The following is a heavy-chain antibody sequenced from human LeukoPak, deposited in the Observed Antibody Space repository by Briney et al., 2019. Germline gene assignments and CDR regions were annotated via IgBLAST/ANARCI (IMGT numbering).Heavy chain of an antibody. CDR2: ISGSGGST. CDR1: GFTFSSYA. V-gene: IGHV3-23*01. Sequence: GGSLRLSCAASGFTFSSYAMSWVRQAPGKGLEWVSAISGSGGSTYYADSVKGRFTISRDNSKNALYLQMNSLRAEDTAVYYCAKGSGYYSFHFDYWGQGTLVTVSS. D-gene: IGHD3-22*01. CDR3: AKGSGYYSFHFDY. J-gene: IGHJ4*02.